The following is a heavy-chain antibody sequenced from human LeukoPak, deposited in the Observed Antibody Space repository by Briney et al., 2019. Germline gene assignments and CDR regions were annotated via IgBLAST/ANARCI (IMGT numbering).Heavy chain of an antibody. CDR3: AKEDYYDSSGYYSLDY. V-gene: IGHV1-18*01. Sequence: ASVKVSCKASGYTFTSYGISWVRQAPGQGLEWMGWISAYNGNTNYAQKFQGRVTITTDESTSTAYMELSSLRSEDTAVYYCAKEDYYDSSGYYSLDYWGQGTLVTVSS. D-gene: IGHD3-22*01. CDR2: ISAYNGNT. CDR1: GYTFTSYG. J-gene: IGHJ4*02.